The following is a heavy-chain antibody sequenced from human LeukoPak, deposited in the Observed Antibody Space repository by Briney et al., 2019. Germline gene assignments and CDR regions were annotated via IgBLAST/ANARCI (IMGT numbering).Heavy chain of an antibody. D-gene: IGHD2-2*01. CDR3: ATSWGFNWFDP. Sequence: TGGSLRLSCAASGFTFSSYGMSWVRLAPGKGLEWVSAISGSGGSTYYADSVNGRFTISRDNSKNTLYLQMNSLRAEDTAVYYCATSWGFNWFDPWGQGTLVTVSS. V-gene: IGHV3-23*01. CDR1: GFTFSSYG. CDR2: ISGSGGST. J-gene: IGHJ5*02.